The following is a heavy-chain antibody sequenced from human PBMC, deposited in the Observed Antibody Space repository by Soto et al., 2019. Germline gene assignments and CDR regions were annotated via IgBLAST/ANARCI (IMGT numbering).Heavy chain of an antibody. D-gene: IGHD3-22*01. CDR3: AREYYYDSSGVDAFDI. Sequence: SVKVSCKASGGTFSSYAISWVRQAPGQGLEWMGGIIPIFGTANYAQKFQGRVTITADESTSTAYMELSSLRSEDTAVYYCAREYYYDSSGVDAFDIWGQGTMVTVSS. V-gene: IGHV1-69*13. J-gene: IGHJ3*02. CDR1: GGTFSSYA. CDR2: IIPIFGTA.